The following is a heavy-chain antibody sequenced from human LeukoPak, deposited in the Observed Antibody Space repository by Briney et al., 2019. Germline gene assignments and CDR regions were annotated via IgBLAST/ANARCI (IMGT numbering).Heavy chain of an antibody. CDR1: GGSFSGYY. Sequence: SETLSLTCAVYGGSFSGYYWSWIRQPPGKGLEWIGGINHSGSTNYNPSLKSRVTISVDTSKNQFSLKLSSVTAADTAVYYCARKKDDFWSGYHLTYYFDYWGQGTLVTVSS. V-gene: IGHV4-34*01. J-gene: IGHJ4*02. CDR2: INHSGST. CDR3: ARKKDDFWSGYHLTYYFDY. D-gene: IGHD3-3*01.